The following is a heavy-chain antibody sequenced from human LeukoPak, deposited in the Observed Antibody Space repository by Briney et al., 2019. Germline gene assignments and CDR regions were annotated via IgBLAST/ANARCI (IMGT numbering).Heavy chain of an antibody. V-gene: IGHV4-59*01. CDR2: ISYSGST. D-gene: IGHD2-8*02. CDR3: AGDKGTNIWSFY. CDR1: GDSIRSYY. Sequence: KSSETLSLTCTVSGDSIRSYYWTWIRQSPGKGLEGIGYISYSGSTTYNPALKGRVTISIDTSKNLFSLSLTSVTAADTAVYYCAGDKGTNIWSFYWGQGTLVTVSS. J-gene: IGHJ4*02.